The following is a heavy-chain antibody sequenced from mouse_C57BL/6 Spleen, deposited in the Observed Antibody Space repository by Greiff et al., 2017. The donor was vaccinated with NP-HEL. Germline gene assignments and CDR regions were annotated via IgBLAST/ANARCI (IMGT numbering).Heavy chain of an antibody. CDR3: ARRGYAYFDY. CDR1: GYTFTGYW. V-gene: IGHV1-9*01. Sequence: VQLKESGAELMKPGASVKLSCTATGYTFTGYWIEWVKQRPGHGLEWIGEILPGGGSTNYNEKFKGKATFTADTSSNTAYMQHSSLTTEDSAVYYCARRGYAYFDYWGKGTTLTVSS. J-gene: IGHJ2*01. D-gene: IGHD2-2*01. CDR2: ILPGGGST.